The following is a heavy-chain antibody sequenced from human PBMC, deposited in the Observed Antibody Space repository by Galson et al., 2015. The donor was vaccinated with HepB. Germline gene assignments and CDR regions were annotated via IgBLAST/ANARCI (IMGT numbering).Heavy chain of an antibody. V-gene: IGHV6-1*01. Sequence: CAISGDSVSSNSAAWNWIRQSPSRGLEWLGRTYYRSKWYNDYAVSVKSRITINPDTSKNQFSLQLNSVTPEDTAVYYCARVRGYYKSYYYYGMDVWGQGTTVTVSS. CDR3: ARVRGYYKSYYYYGMDV. CDR2: TYYRSKWYN. D-gene: IGHD3-9*01. CDR1: GDSVSSNSAA. J-gene: IGHJ6*02.